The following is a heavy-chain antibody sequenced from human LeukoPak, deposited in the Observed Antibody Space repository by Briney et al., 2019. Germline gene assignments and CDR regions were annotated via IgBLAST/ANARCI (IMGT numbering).Heavy chain of an antibody. Sequence: PGGSLRLSCEASGFTFGGHSMTWVRQAPGKGPEWVASINRDGSEQYYVDSVKGRFTISRDNAKNSLSLQVSSLRAEDTAVYYCTRGGATSSWYLFFWGQGTLVTVSS. V-gene: IGHV3-7*01. D-gene: IGHD6-13*01. CDR2: INRDGSEQ. CDR3: TRGGATSSWYLFF. J-gene: IGHJ4*02. CDR1: GFTFGGHS.